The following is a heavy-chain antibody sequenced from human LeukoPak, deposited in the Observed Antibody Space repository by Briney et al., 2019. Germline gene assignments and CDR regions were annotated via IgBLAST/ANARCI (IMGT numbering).Heavy chain of an antibody. CDR2: ISAYNGNT. D-gene: IGHD3-3*01. V-gene: IGHV1-18*01. Sequence: GASVKVSCKASGYSFTSYGFSWVRQAPGQGLEWMGWISAYNGNTNYAQKLQGRVTMTTDTSTSTAYMELRSLRSDDTAVYYCARAGETIFGAPNWFDPWGQGTLVTVSS. CDR1: GYSFTSYG. J-gene: IGHJ5*02. CDR3: ARAGETIFGAPNWFDP.